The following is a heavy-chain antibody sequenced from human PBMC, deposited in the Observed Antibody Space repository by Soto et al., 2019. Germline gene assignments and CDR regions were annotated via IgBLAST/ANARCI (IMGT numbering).Heavy chain of an antibody. CDR2: IYPGDSDT. J-gene: IGHJ3*02. Sequence: PGESLKISCKGSGYSFTSYWIGWVRQMPGKGLECMGIIYPGDSDTRYSPSFQGQVTISADKSISTAYLQWSSLKAPDTAMYYCASQEMATKNVDAFDIWGQGTMVTVSS. V-gene: IGHV5-51*01. D-gene: IGHD5-12*01. CDR1: GYSFTSYW. CDR3: ASQEMATKNVDAFDI.